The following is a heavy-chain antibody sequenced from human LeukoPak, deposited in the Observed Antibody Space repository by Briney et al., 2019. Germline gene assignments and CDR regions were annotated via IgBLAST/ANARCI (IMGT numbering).Heavy chain of an antibody. CDR2: INPNSGGT. J-gene: IGHJ5*02. D-gene: IGHD1-7*01. CDR1: GYTFTGYY. V-gene: IGHV1-2*02. CDR3: ATGNYGRVGWFDP. Sequence: GASVKVSCKASGYTFTGYYMHWVRQAPGQGLEWMGWINPNSGGTNYAQKFQGRVTMTEDTSTDTAYMELSSLRSEDTAVYYCATGNYGRVGWFDPWGQGTLVTVSS.